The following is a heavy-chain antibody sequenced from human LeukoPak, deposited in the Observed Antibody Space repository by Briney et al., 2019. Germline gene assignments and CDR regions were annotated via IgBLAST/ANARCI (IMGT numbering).Heavy chain of an antibody. D-gene: IGHD2-2*01. CDR1: RFTFSSYW. CDR3: TTSLVVPAGDDY. CDR2: IKQDGGEK. Sequence: GGSLRLSCAASRFTFSSYWMTWVRQAPGKGLEWVANIKQDGGEKHYVDSVQGRFTISRDNAKNSLYLQMNSLKTEDTAVYYCTTSLVVPAGDDYWGQGTLVTVSS. V-gene: IGHV3-7*05. J-gene: IGHJ4*02.